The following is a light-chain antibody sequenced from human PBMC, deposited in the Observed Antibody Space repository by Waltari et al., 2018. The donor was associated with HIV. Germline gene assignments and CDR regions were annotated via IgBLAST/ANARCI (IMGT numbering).Light chain of an antibody. V-gene: IGLV2-14*01. Sequence: QSALTQPAPVSGSPGPAITIPCTGTRNDMGTYIYVTCYQHHPGNVPKLVIYEFTKRPSGVAIRFSGSKSGTTASLTISGLQAEDEAAYSCCSYTSTTASSLFAGGTKLTVL. CDR2: EFT. J-gene: IGLJ2*01. CDR3: CSYTSTTASSL. CDR1: RNDMGTYIY.